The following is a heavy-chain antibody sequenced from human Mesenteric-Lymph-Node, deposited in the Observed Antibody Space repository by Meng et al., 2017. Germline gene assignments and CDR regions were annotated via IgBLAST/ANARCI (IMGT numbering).Heavy chain of an antibody. CDR1: GYTFTSYY. CDR2: IIPILGIA. CDR3: ARSPATGPKAAFDI. V-gene: IGHV1-69*02. D-gene: IGHD1-7*01. J-gene: IGHJ3*02. Sequence: SVKVSCKASGYTFTSYYMHWLRQAPGQGPEWMGRIIPILGIANYAQKFQGRVSITADKSTSTAYTELSILRSDDTAVYYGARSPATGPKAAFDIWGQGTMVTVSS.